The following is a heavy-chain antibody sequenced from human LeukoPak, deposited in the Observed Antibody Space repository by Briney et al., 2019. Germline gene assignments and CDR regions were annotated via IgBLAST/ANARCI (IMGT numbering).Heavy chain of an antibody. Sequence: ESGPTLVTPTQTLTPTCTFSRFSLSITEVGVGWIRPPPGKALEWLALIYGNDDKRYSPSLKSRLTITKDTSKNQVVLTMTNMDPVDTATYYCAHRRRIVAHGYYFDYWRQRTLVTVSS. D-gene: IGHD6-6*01. J-gene: IGHJ4*02. V-gene: IGHV2-5*01. CDR1: RFSLSITEVG. CDR3: AHRRRIVAHGYYFDY. CDR2: IYGNDDK.